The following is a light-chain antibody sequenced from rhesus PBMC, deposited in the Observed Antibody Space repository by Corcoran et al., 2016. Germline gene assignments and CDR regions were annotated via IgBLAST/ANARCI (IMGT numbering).Light chain of an antibody. CDR2: TAS. CDR1: ENVNNY. CDR3: QHGYATPVT. Sequence: DIQMTQSPSSLSASVGDRVTITCRASENVNNYINWYQQKPGKAPNLLTNTASTLQSGVPPRFTGSGSGTDYTFTISRLQPEDVATYYCQHGYATPVTFGGGTKVELK. V-gene: IGKV1-74*01. J-gene: IGKJ4*01.